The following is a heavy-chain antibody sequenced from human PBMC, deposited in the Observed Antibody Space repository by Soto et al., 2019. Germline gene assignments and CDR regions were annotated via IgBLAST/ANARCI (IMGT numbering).Heavy chain of an antibody. CDR3: ARDLIVDRPHNYAMDV. CDR1: GYSLRGNY. Sequence: GDSVKVSCKAAGYSLRGNYIHWVRQTPGQGLEWMGWINPNSSGTVYAQKFQGRVTMTRDTSLTTVYMQLNRLTSDDSAVYYCARDLIVDRPHNYAMDVWGQGTNVSVSS. D-gene: IGHD3-22*01. V-gene: IGHV1-2*02. J-gene: IGHJ6*02. CDR2: INPNSSGT.